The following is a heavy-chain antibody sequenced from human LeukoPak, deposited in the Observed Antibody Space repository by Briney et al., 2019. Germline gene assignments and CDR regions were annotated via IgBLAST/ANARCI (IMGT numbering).Heavy chain of an antibody. Sequence: PSETLSLTCNVSGASISRYYWSWIRQPAGKGLEWIGRISTSANTNYSPSFKSRATISIDRSKNQFSLNLPSVTAVDTAVYYCARDRIWNDAGHDPFDIWGQGTMVTVSS. D-gene: IGHD1-1*01. CDR1: GASISRYY. CDR3: ARDRIWNDAGHDPFDI. CDR2: ISTSANT. V-gene: IGHV4-4*07. J-gene: IGHJ3*02.